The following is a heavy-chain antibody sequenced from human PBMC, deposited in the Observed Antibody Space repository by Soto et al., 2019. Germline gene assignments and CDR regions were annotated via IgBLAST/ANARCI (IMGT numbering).Heavy chain of an antibody. V-gene: IGHV3-30*18. CDR1: GFIFGNYG. CDR3: AKDRVGGTFYTPLGF. Sequence: GGSLRLSCAASGFIFGNYGMHWVRQAPGKGLEWVAVITYDGENKYYADSVKGRFTISRDNSKNTLSLHLNTLKPEDTAVYHCAKDRVGGTFYTPLGFWGQGTLVTVSS. J-gene: IGHJ4*02. D-gene: IGHD6-19*01. CDR2: ITYDGENK.